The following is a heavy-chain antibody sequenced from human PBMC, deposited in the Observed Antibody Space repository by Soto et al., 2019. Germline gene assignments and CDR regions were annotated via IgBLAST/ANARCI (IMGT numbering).Heavy chain of an antibody. CDR1: GGSISSYY. D-gene: IGHD3-16*01. CDR2: IYYSGTT. Sequence: PSETLSLTCTVSGGSISSYYWSWIRQPPGKGLEWIGYIYYSGTTNYNPSLKSRVTISVDTSKNQFSLKLSSVTAADTAVYYCARVWGTDAFDIWGQGTMVTVSS. J-gene: IGHJ3*02. CDR3: ARVWGTDAFDI. V-gene: IGHV4-59*12.